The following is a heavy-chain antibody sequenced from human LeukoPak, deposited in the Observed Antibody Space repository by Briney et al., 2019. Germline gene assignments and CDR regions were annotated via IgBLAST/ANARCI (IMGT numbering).Heavy chain of an antibody. D-gene: IGHD5-18*01. V-gene: IGHV3-23*01. CDR1: GFTFSSYA. CDR2: ISGSGGST. J-gene: IGHJ4*02. Sequence: GGSLRLSCAASGFTFSSYAMSWVRQAPGKGLEWVSAISGSGGSTYYADSAKGRFTISRDNSKNTLYLQVNSLRAEDTAVYYCAKGTSMAFYYFDYWGQGTLVTVSS. CDR3: AKGTSMAFYYFDY.